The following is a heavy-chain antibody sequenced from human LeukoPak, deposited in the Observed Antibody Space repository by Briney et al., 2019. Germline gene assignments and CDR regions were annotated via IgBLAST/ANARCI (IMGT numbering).Heavy chain of an antibody. J-gene: IGHJ5*02. CDR1: GYSFTNYA. CDR2: IDPNTGNP. CDR3: ARAYQHLGGLSFPGS. Sequence: ASVKVSCKASGYSFTNYAMNWVRQAPGQGLQWMGWIDPNTGNPTYAQGFTGRFVFSLDTSVSTTYLQISSLKPEDTAVYYCARAYQHLGGLSFPGSWGQGTLVTVSS. V-gene: IGHV7-4-1*02. D-gene: IGHD3-16*02.